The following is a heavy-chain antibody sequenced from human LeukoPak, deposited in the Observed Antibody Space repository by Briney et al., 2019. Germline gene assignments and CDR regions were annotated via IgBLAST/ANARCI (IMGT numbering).Heavy chain of an antibody. V-gene: IGHV3-30*18. Sequence: GGSLRLSCAASGFTFSSYGMHWVRQAPGKGLEWVAVISYDGSNKYYADSVKGRFTISRDNSKNTLYLQMNSLRAEETAVYYCAKDLDVVSSSSWYFDYWGQGTLVTVSS. CDR2: ISYDGSNK. J-gene: IGHJ4*02. D-gene: IGHD6-13*01. CDR1: GFTFSSYG. CDR3: AKDLDVVSSSSWYFDY.